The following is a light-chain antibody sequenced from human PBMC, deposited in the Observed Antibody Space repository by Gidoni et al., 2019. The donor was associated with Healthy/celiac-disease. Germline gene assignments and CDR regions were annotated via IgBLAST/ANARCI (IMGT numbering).Light chain of an antibody. CDR1: QRVLYSPNNKNY. V-gene: IGKV4-1*01. Sequence: DIVMTQSPDTMAVSLGERATINCKSSQRVLYSPNNKNYLAWYQQKPGQPPKLLIYWASTRESGVPDRFSGSGSGTDFTLTISSLQAEDVAVYYCQQYYSTPLTFGGGTKVEIK. CDR3: QQYYSTPLT. CDR2: WAS. J-gene: IGKJ4*01.